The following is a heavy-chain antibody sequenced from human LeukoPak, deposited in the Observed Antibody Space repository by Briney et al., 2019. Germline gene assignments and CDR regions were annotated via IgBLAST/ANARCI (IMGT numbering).Heavy chain of an antibody. CDR1: GYSISSGSY. CDR2: IYHSGST. Sequence: SETLSLTCTVPGYSISSGSYWGWIRQPPGKGLEWIGSIYHSGSTYYNPSLKSRVTISVDTSKNQFSLKLSSVTAADTAVYYCARPYSSGWNDAFDIWGQGTMVPVSS. CDR3: ARPYSSGWNDAFDI. J-gene: IGHJ3*02. D-gene: IGHD6-19*01. V-gene: IGHV4-38-2*02.